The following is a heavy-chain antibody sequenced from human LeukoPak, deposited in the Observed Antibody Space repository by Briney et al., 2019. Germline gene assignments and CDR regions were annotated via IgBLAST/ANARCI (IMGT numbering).Heavy chain of an antibody. D-gene: IGHD6-13*01. CDR1: GYTFTSYG. CDR2: ISAYNGNT. J-gene: IGHJ4*02. CDR3: AREEVIAAAADY. V-gene: IGHV1-18*01. Sequence: ASVKVSCKASGYTFTSYGISWVRRAPGQGLEWMGWISAYNGNTNYAQKLQGRVTMTIDTSTSTAYMELRSLRSDDTAVYYCAREEVIAAAADYWGQGTLVTVSS.